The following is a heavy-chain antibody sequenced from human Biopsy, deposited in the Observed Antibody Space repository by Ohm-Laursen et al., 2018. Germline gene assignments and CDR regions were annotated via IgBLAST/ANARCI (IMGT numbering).Heavy chain of an antibody. V-gene: IGHV4-59*01. J-gene: IGHJ4*02. Sequence: SETLSLTCNVSGDSISTYYWSWIRQPPGKGLEWIGNFYYSGSTNYNPSLKSRITMSLDRSKSQVSLRMNSVTAADTAVYYCARARIKTSGVLIPETYYFDSWGQGTLVTVSS. D-gene: IGHD3-3*01. CDR2: FYYSGST. CDR1: GDSISTYY. CDR3: ARARIKTSGVLIPETYYFDS.